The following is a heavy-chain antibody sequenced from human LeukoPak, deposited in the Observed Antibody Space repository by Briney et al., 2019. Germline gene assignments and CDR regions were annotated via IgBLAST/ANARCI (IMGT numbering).Heavy chain of an antibody. V-gene: IGHV3-7*01. CDR3: ARDAYTSASDS. J-gene: IGHJ5*01. CDR1: GCTFSTYW. CDR2: LNPDGSDK. D-gene: IGHD3-16*01. Sequence: GGSLRLSCAASGCTFSTYWMTWVRQAPGKGLEWVANLNPDGSDKYYVDSVKGRFTISRDNAKSSLYLQMSSLRAEDTAVYYCARDAYTSASDSWGQGTLVSVSS.